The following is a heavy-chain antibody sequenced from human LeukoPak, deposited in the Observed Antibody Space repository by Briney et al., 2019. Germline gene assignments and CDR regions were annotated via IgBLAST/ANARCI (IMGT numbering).Heavy chain of an antibody. J-gene: IGHJ4*02. V-gene: IGHV4-39*07. CDR3: ARAGGPAAMPDY. CDR1: GGSISSSSHY. CDR2: IYHSGST. Sequence: SETLSLTCTVSGGSISSSSHYWGWIRQPPGKGLEWIGYIYHSGSTYYNPSLKSRVTISVDRSKNQFSLKLSSVTAADTAVYYCARAGGPAAMPDYWGQGTLVTVSS. D-gene: IGHD2-2*01.